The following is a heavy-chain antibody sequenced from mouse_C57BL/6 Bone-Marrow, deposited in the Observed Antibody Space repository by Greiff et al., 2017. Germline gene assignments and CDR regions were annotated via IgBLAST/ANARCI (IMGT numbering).Heavy chain of an antibody. CDR1: GFTFSSYG. V-gene: IGHV5-6*01. Sequence: EVQLQQSGGDLVKPGGSLKLSCAASGFTFSSYGMSWVRQTPDKRLEWVATISSGGSYAYYPDSVKGRFTISRDNAKNTLYLQMSSLKSEDTAMYYCALTLYFDYWGQGTTRTVSS. J-gene: IGHJ2*01. CDR3: ALTLYFDY. D-gene: IGHD4-1*01. CDR2: ISSGGSYA.